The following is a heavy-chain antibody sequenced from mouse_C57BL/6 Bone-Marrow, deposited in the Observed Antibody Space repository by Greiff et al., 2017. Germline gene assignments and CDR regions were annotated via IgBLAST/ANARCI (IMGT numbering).Heavy chain of an antibody. Sequence: QVQLQQPGAELVRPGSSVKLSCKASGYTFTSYWMHWVKQRPIQGLEWIGNIDPSDSETHYNQKFKDKATLTVDKSSSTAYMQLSSLTSEDSAVYYCARNSPPAEGGLLWLRRGYAMDYWGQGTSVTVSS. V-gene: IGHV1-52*01. CDR1: GYTFTSYW. CDR3: ARNSPPAEGGLLWLRRGYAMDY. CDR2: IDPSDSET. J-gene: IGHJ4*01. D-gene: IGHD2-2*01.